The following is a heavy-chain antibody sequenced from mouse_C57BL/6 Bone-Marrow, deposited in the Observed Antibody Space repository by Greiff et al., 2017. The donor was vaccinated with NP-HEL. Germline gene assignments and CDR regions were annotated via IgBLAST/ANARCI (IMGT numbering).Heavy chain of an antibody. V-gene: IGHV2-2*01. CDR3: ARRGDYYDYWYFDV. CDR2: IWSGGST. D-gene: IGHD2-4*01. J-gene: IGHJ1*03. Sequence: QVQLQQSGPGLVQPSQSLSITCTVSGFSLTSYGVHWVRQSPGKGLEWLGVIWSGGSTDYNAAFISRLSISKDNSKSKVFFKMNSLQADDTAIYYCARRGDYYDYWYFDVWGTGTTVTVSS. CDR1: GFSLTSYG.